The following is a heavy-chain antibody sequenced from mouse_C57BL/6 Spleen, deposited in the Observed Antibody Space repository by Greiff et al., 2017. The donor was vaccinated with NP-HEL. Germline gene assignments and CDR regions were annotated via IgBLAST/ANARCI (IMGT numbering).Heavy chain of an antibody. CDR3: ARDLYDYDGAY. V-gene: IGHV7-1*01. J-gene: IGHJ3*01. CDR1: GFTFSDFY. CDR2: SRNKANDYTT. Sequence: EVQRVESGGGLVQSGRSLRLSCATSGFTFSDFYMEWVRQAPGKGLEWIAASRNKANDYTTEYSASVKGRFIVSRDTSQSILYLQMNALRAEDTAIYYCARDLYDYDGAYWGQGTLVTVSA. D-gene: IGHD2-4*01.